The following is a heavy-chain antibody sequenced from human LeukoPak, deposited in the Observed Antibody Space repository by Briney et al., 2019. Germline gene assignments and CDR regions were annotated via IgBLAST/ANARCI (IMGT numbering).Heavy chain of an antibody. Sequence: ASVKVSCKASGYTFTDYGINWVRQAPGQGLEWMAWISTYNGNTNYAQKFQGRVTITADKSTSTAYMELSSLRSEDTAVYYCAREGVRRGHSGTGLLIGYWGQGTLVTVSS. CDR1: GYTFTDYG. V-gene: IGHV1-18*01. J-gene: IGHJ4*02. D-gene: IGHD6-13*01. CDR3: AREGVRRGHSGTGLLIGY. CDR2: ISTYNGNT.